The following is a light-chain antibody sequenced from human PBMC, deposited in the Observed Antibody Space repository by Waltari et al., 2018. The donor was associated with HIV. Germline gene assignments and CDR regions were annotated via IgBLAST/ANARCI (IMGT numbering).Light chain of an antibody. J-gene: IGLJ3*02. CDR1: NSNIGINY. CDR3: AAWDDSLSGRV. V-gene: IGLV1-47*01. CDR2: GDN. Sequence: QSVLTQPPSASGTPGQRGTIYCSGSNSNIGINYVYWYQQLPGTTPKLLIYGDNPRPSGVPGRFSGSKSGTSASLAISGLRSEDEADYYCAAWDDSLSGRVFGGGTNLTVL.